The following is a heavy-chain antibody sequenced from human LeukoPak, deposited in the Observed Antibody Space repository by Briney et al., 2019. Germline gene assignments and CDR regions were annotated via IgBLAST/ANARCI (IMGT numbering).Heavy chain of an antibody. Sequence: PGGSLRLSCGASGFTFGTYWMHWVRQVPGKGLDWVSLISWDGLSTYYADSVKGRFSISRDNSKNSLYLQMNSLRGEDTSFYYCAKDKHYYGSVTHGAIDYWGLGTLVTVSS. CDR3: AKDKHYYGSVTHGAIDY. D-gene: IGHD3-10*01. J-gene: IGHJ4*02. CDR1: GFTFGTYW. CDR2: ISWDGLST. V-gene: IGHV3-43D*03.